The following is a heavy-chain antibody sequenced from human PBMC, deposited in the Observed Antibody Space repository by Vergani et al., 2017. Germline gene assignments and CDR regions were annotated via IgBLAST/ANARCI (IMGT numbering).Heavy chain of an antibody. V-gene: IGHV4-4*07. D-gene: IGHD2-2*01. CDR3: ARGGPCSSTSCYYFSSGKYYFDY. Sequence: QVQLPESGPGLVKPSETLSLTCPVSGGSLSRYYWSWIRQPAGKGLEWIGRIYTSGSTNYNPSLKSRVTMSVDTSKNQFSLKLRSVTAADTAVYYCARGGPCSSTSCYYFSSGKYYFDYWGQGTLVTVSS. J-gene: IGHJ4*02. CDR1: GGSLSRYY. CDR2: IYTSGST.